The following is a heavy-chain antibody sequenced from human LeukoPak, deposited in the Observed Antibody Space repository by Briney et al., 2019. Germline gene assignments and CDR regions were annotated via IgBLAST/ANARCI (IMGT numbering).Heavy chain of an antibody. CDR1: GGSISSSSYY. Sequence: NPSETLSLTCTVSGGSISSSSYYWGWIRQPPGRGLEWIGSIYYSGSTYYNPSLKSRVTISVDTSRNQFSLKLSSVTAADTAVYYCASRHCSGGSCYARDAFDIWGQGTMVTVSS. V-gene: IGHV4-39*01. J-gene: IGHJ3*02. D-gene: IGHD2-15*01. CDR2: IYYSGST. CDR3: ASRHCSGGSCYARDAFDI.